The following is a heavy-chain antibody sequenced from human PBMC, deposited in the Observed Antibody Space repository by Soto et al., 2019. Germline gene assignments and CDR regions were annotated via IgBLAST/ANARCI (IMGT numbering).Heavy chain of an antibody. V-gene: IGHV3-30-3*01. Sequence: QVQLVESGGGVVQPGRSLRLSCVVSGFTFSSYSMHWVRQAPGKGLEWVAVMSYDGSNKYYTDSVKGRFTISRDNSKNPLYLQMNSLRVEDTAVYYCAREVAYGDYVDAFDIWGQGTMVTGSS. CDR3: AREVAYGDYVDAFDI. CDR2: MSYDGSNK. D-gene: IGHD4-17*01. CDR1: GFTFSSYS. J-gene: IGHJ3*02.